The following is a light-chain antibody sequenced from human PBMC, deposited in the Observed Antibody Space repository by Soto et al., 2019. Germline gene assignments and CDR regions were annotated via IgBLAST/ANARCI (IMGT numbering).Light chain of an antibody. Sequence: VWTPSAGTLSVSAEKRATISCRASQSVSSSYLAWYQQKPGQAPRLLIYGASSRATGIPDRFSGSGSGTDFTLIISRREPEDFAVFYCQQYGTSPITFGQGTQLENK. J-gene: IGKJ5*01. V-gene: IGKV3-20*01. CDR1: QSVSSSY. CDR2: GAS. CDR3: QQYGTSPIT.